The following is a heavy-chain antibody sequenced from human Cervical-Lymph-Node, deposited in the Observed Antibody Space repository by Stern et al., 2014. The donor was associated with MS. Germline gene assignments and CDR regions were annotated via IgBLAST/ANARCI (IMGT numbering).Heavy chain of an antibody. J-gene: IGHJ3*02. CDR1: GFTFSNSG. V-gene: IGHV1-58*01. Sequence: QLVESGPEVKKPGSSVKVSCKASGFTFSNSGVQWVRQTRGQRLEWIGLIVVGSGKTNYAQKVQERVTNNRDRSTSTAYMELSSLRSEDTAVFYCAAGDTVAMLGTAIDAFDIWGQGTMVTVSS. CDR2: IVVGSGKT. CDR3: AAGDTVAMLGTAIDAFDI. D-gene: IGHD4-17*01.